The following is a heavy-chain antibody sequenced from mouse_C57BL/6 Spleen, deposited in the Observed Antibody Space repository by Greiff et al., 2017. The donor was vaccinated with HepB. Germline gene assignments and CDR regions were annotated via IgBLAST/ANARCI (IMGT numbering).Heavy chain of an antibody. V-gene: IGHV1-26*01. J-gene: IGHJ1*03. Sequence: EVQLQQSGPELVKPGASVKISCKASGYTFTDYYMNWVKQSHGKSLEWIGDINPNNGGTSYNQKFKGKATLTVDKSSSTAYMELRSLTSEDSAVYYCARRYRSPEGDWYFDVWGTGTTVTVSS. CDR2: INPNNGGT. D-gene: IGHD1-1*01. CDR3: ARRYRSPEGDWYFDV. CDR1: GYTFTDYY.